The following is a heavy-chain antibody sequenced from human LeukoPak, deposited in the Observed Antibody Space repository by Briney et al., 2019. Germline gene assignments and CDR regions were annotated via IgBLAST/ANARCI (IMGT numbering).Heavy chain of an antibody. V-gene: IGHV3-23*01. J-gene: IGHJ4*02. D-gene: IGHD3-10*01. CDR1: GFTFSSFA. Sequence: GGSLRLSCAASGFTFSSFAMSWIRQAPGKGLEWVSSIDKIGVGTYYADSVKGRFTISRDNSKNTLYLEVISLTAEDTAVYYCAKDDAWLRFGEWSQGTLVTVSS. CDR3: AKDDAWLRFGE. CDR2: IDKIGVGT.